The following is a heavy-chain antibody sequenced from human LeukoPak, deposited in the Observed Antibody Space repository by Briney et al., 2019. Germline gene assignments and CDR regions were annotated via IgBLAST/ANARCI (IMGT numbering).Heavy chain of an antibody. V-gene: IGHV3-30-3*01. CDR1: GFTFSSYA. D-gene: IGHD5-12*01. CDR3: ARDYLVSGYDFDY. CDR2: ISYDGSNK. J-gene: IGHJ4*02. Sequence: PGGSLRLSCAASGFTFSSYAMHWVRQAPGKGLEWVAVISYDGSNKYYADSVKGRFTISRDNSKNTLYLQMNSLRAEDTAVYYCARDYLVSGYDFDYWGQGTLVTVSS.